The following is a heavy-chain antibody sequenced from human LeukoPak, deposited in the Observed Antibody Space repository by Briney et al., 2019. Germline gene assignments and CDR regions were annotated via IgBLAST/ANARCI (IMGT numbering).Heavy chain of an antibody. D-gene: IGHD3-10*01. V-gene: IGHV3-23*01. Sequence: PGGFLRLSCAASGFTFSSYAMTWVRQAPGKGLEWVSAISGSGGSTYYADSVKGRFTISRDNSKNTLYLQMNSLRAEDTAVYYCAKCPGPYYYGSGSHWGQGTLVTVSS. CDR2: ISGSGGST. CDR3: AKCPGPYYYGSGSH. J-gene: IGHJ4*02. CDR1: GFTFSSYA.